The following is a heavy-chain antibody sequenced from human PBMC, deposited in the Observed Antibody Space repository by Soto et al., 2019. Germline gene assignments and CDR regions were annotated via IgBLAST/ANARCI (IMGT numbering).Heavy chain of an antibody. CDR1: GGSISSYY. D-gene: IGHD3-10*01. Sequence: TLSLTCTVSGGSISSYYWSWIRQPPGKGLEWIGYIYYSGSTNYNPSLKSRVTISVDTSKNQFSLKLSSVTAADTAVYYCARDSYRGDAFDIWGQGTMVTVSS. V-gene: IGHV4-59*01. J-gene: IGHJ3*02. CDR3: ARDSYRGDAFDI. CDR2: IYYSGST.